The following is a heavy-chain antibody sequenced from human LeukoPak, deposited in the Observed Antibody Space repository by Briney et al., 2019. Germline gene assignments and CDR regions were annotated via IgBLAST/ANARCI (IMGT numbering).Heavy chain of an antibody. Sequence: PSETLSLKSTVSGASISRSGYFWGGIRQAPGKVVGWIGSIYYSGNTYYSPAIKSRVTISVDTPRNQFSLKLNSVTAADTAVYYCARSSEYGDPFNYWGQGTLVTVSS. CDR1: GASISRSGYF. CDR2: IYYSGNT. CDR3: ARSSEYGDPFNY. J-gene: IGHJ4*02. V-gene: IGHV4-39*01. D-gene: IGHD4-17*01.